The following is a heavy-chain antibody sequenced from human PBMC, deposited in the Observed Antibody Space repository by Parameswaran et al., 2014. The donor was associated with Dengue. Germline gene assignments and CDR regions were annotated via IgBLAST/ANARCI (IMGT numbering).Heavy chain of an antibody. Sequence: RWIRQPQEGTGVDWVYLLQWEHQLQPSLKSRVTISVDTSKNQFSLKLSSVTAADTAVYYCARVSSSSPGGDAFDIWGQGTMVTVSS. V-gene: IGHV4-59*01. CDR2: LLQWEH. CDR3: ARVSSSSPGGDAFDI. J-gene: IGHJ3*02. D-gene: IGHD6-13*01.